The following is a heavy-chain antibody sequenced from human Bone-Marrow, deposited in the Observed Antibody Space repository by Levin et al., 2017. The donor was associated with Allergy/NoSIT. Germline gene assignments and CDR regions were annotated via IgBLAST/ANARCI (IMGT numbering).Heavy chain of an antibody. D-gene: IGHD3-22*01. CDR1: GFSLTTIGVG. Sequence: SGPTLVKPTQTLTLTCSISGFSLTTIGVGVGWIRQSPGKAPECLARIYWSDDKRYNPSLKNRVTVTKDTSKNQVVLTMTNMDPVDTATYYGARVFYFDSSGYFFDHWGQGALVTVSS. CDR3: ARVFYFDSSGYFFDH. V-gene: IGHV2-5*01. J-gene: IGHJ4*02. CDR2: IYWSDDK.